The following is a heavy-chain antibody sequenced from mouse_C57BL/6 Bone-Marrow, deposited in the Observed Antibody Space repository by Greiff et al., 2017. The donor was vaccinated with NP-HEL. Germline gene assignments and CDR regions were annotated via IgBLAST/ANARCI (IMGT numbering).Heavy chain of an antibody. Sequence: LVESGPELVKPGASVKISCKASGYSFTDYNMNWVKQSNGKSLEWIGVINPNYGTTSYNQKFKGKATLTVDQSSSTAYMQLNSLTSEDSAVYYCATRIYGSSLYYFDYWGQGTTLTVSS. D-gene: IGHD1-1*01. CDR3: ATRIYGSSLYYFDY. CDR1: GYSFTDYN. CDR2: INPNYGTT. V-gene: IGHV1-39*01. J-gene: IGHJ2*01.